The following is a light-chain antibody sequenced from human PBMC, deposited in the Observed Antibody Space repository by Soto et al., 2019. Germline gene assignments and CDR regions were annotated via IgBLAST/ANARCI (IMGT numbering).Light chain of an antibody. CDR1: QSVSSY. CDR2: DAS. V-gene: IGKV3-11*01. CDR3: QQRSNLPPIT. J-gene: IGKJ5*01. Sequence: EIVLTQSPATLSLSPGERATLSCRASQSVSSYLAWYQQKPGQAPRLLIYDASNRATGIPARFSGSGSGTDFTLTISSLEPEDFAVYYCQQRSNLPPITFRQGTRLEIK.